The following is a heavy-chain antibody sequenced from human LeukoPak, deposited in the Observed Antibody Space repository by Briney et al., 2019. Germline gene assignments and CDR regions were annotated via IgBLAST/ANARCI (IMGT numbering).Heavy chain of an antibody. CDR1: GFTFSTYG. D-gene: IGHD3-22*01. Sequence: GGSLRLSCAASGFTFSTYGMHWVRQAPGKGLEWVSVIWFDGSNKYYVDSVKGRFTISRDNSKNTLYLQMNSLRAEDTAVYFCARDRASGYYYSFDYWGQGTLVTVSS. CDR2: IWFDGSNK. J-gene: IGHJ4*02. CDR3: ARDRASGYYYSFDY. V-gene: IGHV3-33*01.